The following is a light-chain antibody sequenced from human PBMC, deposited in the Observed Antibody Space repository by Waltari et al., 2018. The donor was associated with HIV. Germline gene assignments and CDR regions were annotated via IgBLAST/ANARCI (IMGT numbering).Light chain of an antibody. Sequence: QSALTQPASVSGSPGQSITISCTGTSSDVGGYNYVSWYQPHPGKAPKLMIYEVSNRPSGVSNLFSGSKSDNTASRSISGLQAEDEADYYCSSYTSSSTLVFGGGTKLTVL. J-gene: IGLJ2*01. CDR3: SSYTSSSTLV. V-gene: IGLV2-14*01. CDR2: EVS. CDR1: SSDVGGYNY.